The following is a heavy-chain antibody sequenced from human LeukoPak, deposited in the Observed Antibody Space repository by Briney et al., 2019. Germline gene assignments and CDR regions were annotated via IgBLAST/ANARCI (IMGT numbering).Heavy chain of an antibody. Sequence: SETLSLTCTVSGGSISSYYWSWIRQPPGKGLEWIGYIYYSGSTNYNPSLKSRVTTSVDTSKNQFSLKLSSVTAADTAVYYCARTDRYSSGWHFDYWGQGTLVTVSS. J-gene: IGHJ4*02. CDR2: IYYSGST. V-gene: IGHV4-59*01. CDR1: GGSISSYY. D-gene: IGHD6-19*01. CDR3: ARTDRYSSGWHFDY.